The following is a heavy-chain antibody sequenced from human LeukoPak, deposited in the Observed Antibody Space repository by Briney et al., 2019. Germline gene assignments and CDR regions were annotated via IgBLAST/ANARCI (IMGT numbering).Heavy chain of an antibody. Sequence: GGSLRLSCAASGFTFSSYGMHWVRQAPGKGLEWVAVISYDGSNKYYADSVKGRFTISRDNSKNTLYLQMNSLRGEDTAVYYCAKGPDGTDYGGQGTLVTVSS. D-gene: IGHD1-14*01. CDR3: AKGPDGTDY. CDR1: GFTFSSYG. J-gene: IGHJ4*02. V-gene: IGHV3-30*18. CDR2: ISYDGSNK.